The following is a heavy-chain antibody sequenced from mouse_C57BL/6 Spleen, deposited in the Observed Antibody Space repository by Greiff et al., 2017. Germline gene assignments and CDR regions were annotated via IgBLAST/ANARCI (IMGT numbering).Heavy chain of an antibody. V-gene: IGHV1-55*01. D-gene: IGHD1-1*01. J-gene: IGHJ2*01. CDR2: IYPGSGST. Sequence: QVQLKESGAELVKPGASVKMSCKASGYTFTSYWITWVKQRPGQGLEWIGDIYPGSGSTNYNEKFKSKATLTVDTSSSTAYMQLSSLTSEDSAVYYCAVDGFPSYYGSSYERDDFECWGKGTTLTVAS. CDR3: AVDGFPSYYGSSYERDDFEC. CDR1: GYTFTSYW.